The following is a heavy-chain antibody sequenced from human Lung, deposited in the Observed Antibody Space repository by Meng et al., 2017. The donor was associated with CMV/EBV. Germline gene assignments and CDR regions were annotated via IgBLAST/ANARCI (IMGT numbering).Heavy chain of an antibody. V-gene: IGHV3-21*01. CDR1: GFTFGFYS. Sequence: GESLKISCAASGFTFGFYSLNWVRQAPGKGLEWVASITSASRYIFYADSVRGRFTVSRDNAKNSIYLQMNSLRAEDTAVYYCARDQGSYEQLAPDYYYGMDVWGRGTXVTVYS. D-gene: IGHD1-1*01. CDR3: ARDQGSYEQLAPDYYYGMDV. CDR2: ITSASRYI. J-gene: IGHJ6*02.